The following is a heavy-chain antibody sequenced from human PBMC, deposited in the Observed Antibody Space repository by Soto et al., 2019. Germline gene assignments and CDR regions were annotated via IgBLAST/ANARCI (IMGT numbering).Heavy chain of an antibody. Sequence: SETLSLTCTVSGGSISSYYWSWIRQPPGKGLEWIGYIYYSGSTNYNPSLKSRVTISVDTSKNQFSLKLSSVTAADTAVYYCARSSGWYPWYYYYYMDVWGKGTTVTVSS. D-gene: IGHD6-19*01. V-gene: IGHV4-59*01. J-gene: IGHJ6*03. CDR3: ARSSGWYPWYYYYYMDV. CDR1: GGSISSYY. CDR2: IYYSGST.